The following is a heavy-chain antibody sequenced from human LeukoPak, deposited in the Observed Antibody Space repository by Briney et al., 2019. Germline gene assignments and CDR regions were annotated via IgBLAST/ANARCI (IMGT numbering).Heavy chain of an antibody. CDR3: ARGPADYNKLKPGGRDGYKYKSERTPFDY. D-gene: IGHD5-24*01. J-gene: IGHJ4*02. CDR1: GGSLSGYY. V-gene: IGHV4-34*01. Sequence: PSETLSLTCAVFGGSLSGYYWSWIRQPPGKGLEWIAEINRSGSPNYNPSLKSRVTISVDTSGNQFSLKLSSVTAADTAVYYCARGPADYNKLKPGGRDGYKYKSERTPFDYWGQGTLVTVSS. CDR2: INRSGSP.